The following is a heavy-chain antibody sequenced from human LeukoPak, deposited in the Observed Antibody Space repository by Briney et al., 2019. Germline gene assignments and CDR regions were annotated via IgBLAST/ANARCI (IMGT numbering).Heavy chain of an antibody. CDR3: ARVGSSGWPSRRGVDY. CDR2: INWNGGST. D-gene: IGHD6-19*01. V-gene: IGHV3-20*04. CDR1: GFTFYDYG. J-gene: IGHJ4*02. Sequence: GGSLRLSCAASGFTFYDYGMSWVRQAPGKGLEWVSGINWNGGSTGYADSVKGRFTISRDNAKNSLYLQMNSLRAEDTALYYCARVGSSGWPSRRGVDYWGQGTLVTVSS.